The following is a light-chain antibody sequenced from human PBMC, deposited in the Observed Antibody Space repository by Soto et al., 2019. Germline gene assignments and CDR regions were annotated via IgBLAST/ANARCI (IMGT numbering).Light chain of an antibody. CDR3: QQYNTFWT. Sequence: GDRVTITCRASQSISTWLAWYQQKPGKVPKLLIYDASSLESGVPSRFSGSGSGTEFTLTISSLRPDDSATYYCQQYNTFWTFGQGTKVDIK. J-gene: IGKJ1*01. CDR1: QSISTW. V-gene: IGKV1-5*01. CDR2: DAS.